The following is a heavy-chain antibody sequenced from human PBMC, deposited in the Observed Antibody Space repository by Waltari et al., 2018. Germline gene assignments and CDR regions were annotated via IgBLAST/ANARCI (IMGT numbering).Heavy chain of an antibody. J-gene: IGHJ3*02. V-gene: IGHV4-59*08. CDR1: GGSISSYY. D-gene: IGHD1-26*01. CDR2: IYYSGST. Sequence: QVQLQESGPGLVKPSETLSLTCTVSGGSISSYYWSWIRQPPGKGLEWIGYIYYSGSTNSNPPLKSRVTISVDTSKNQFSLKLSSVTAADTAVYYCARHLAVGATFDAFDIWGQGTMVTVSS. CDR3: ARHLAVGATFDAFDI.